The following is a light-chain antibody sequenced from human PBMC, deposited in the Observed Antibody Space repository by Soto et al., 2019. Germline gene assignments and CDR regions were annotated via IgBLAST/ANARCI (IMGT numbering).Light chain of an antibody. J-gene: IGKJ3*01. CDR2: GAS. Sequence: EIVLTQSPGTLSLSPGERATLSCRASQSVSSSYLAWYQQKPGQAPRLLIYGASSRATGIPDRFSGSGSGTDFTLPISRLETEDFAVYYCQQYGSSPLFTFGPGTKVDIK. V-gene: IGKV3-20*01. CDR3: QQYGSSPLFT. CDR1: QSVSSSY.